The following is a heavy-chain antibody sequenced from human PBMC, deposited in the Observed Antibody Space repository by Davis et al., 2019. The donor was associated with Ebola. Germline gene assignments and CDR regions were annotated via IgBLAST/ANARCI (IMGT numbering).Heavy chain of an antibody. CDR3: ARRYCSGGSCPKWFDP. Sequence: SQTLSLTCAVYGGSFSGYYWSWIRQPPGKGLEWIGEINHSGSTNYNPSLKSRVTISVDTSKNQFSLKLSSVTAADTAVYYCARRYCSGGSCPKWFDPWGQGTLVTVSS. J-gene: IGHJ5*02. V-gene: IGHV4-34*01. CDR1: GGSFSGYY. D-gene: IGHD2-15*01. CDR2: INHSGST.